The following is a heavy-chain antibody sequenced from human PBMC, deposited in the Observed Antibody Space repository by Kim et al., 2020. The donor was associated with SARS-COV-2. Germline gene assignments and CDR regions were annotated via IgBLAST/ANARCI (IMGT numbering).Heavy chain of an antibody. V-gene: IGHV3-11*06. Sequence: GGSLRLSCAASGFTFSDYYMSWIRQAPGKGLEWVSYISSSSSYTNYADSVKGRFTISRDNAKNSLYLQMNSLRAEDTAVYYCASLIQLWFSGGWFDPWGQGTLVTVSS. CDR1: GFTFSDYY. D-gene: IGHD5-18*01. CDR2: ISSSSSYT. CDR3: ASLIQLWFSGGWFDP. J-gene: IGHJ5*02.